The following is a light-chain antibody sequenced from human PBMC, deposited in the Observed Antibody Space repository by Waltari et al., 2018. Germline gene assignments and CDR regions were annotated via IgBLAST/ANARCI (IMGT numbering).Light chain of an antibody. CDR3: SSYTSSSALV. V-gene: IGLV2-14*01. CDR2: DVS. J-gene: IGLJ2*01. CDR1: SSDVGGYNY. Sequence: QSALTQPASVSGSPGPSITIPCTGTSSDVGGYNYVSWYQQHPGKAPKVMIYDVSKRPSGVSSRFSGSKSGNTASLTISGLQTEDEADYYCSSYTSSSALVFGGGTKLTVL.